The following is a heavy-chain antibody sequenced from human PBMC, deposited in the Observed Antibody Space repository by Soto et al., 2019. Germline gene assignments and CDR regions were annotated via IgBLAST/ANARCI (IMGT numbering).Heavy chain of an antibody. CDR3: ARDPTP. J-gene: IGHJ5*02. V-gene: IGHV4-31*11. Sequence: TLSLPFAVSGGSISSSGYYWSWIRQHPGKGLEWIGYIYYSGSTYYNPSLKSRVTISVDTSKNQFYLKLSSVTAADTAVYYCARDPTPWGQGTLVTVSS. CDR1: GGSISSSGYY. CDR2: IYYSGST.